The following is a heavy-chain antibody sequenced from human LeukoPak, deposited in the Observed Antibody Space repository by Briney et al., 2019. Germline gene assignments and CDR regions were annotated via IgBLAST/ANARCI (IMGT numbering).Heavy chain of an antibody. CDR2: IYPRDGST. CDR3: ARDQEGFDY. CDR1: GYTFTSNY. V-gene: IGHV1-46*01. J-gene: IGHJ4*02. Sequence: ASVKVSCTASGYTFTSNYIHWVRQAPGQGLEWMGMIYPRDGSTSYAQKFQGRVTVTRDTSTCTVHMELSGLRSEDTAVYYCARDQEGFDYWGQGTLVTASS.